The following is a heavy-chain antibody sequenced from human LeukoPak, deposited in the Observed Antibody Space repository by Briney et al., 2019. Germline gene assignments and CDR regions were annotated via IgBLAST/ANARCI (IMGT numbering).Heavy chain of an antibody. J-gene: IGHJ4*02. CDR2: ISSSGSTI. Sequence: GGSLRLSCAASGFTFSSYEMNWVRQAPGKGLEWVSYISSSGSTIYYADSVKGRFTISRDNAKNTLYLQMNSLRAEDTAVYYCARVPYDSSGYYHFDYWGQGTLVTVSS. D-gene: IGHD3-22*01. CDR1: GFTFSSYE. V-gene: IGHV3-48*03. CDR3: ARVPYDSSGYYHFDY.